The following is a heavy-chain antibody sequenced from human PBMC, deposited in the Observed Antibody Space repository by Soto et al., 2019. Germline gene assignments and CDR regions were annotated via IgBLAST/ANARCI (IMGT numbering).Heavy chain of an antibody. J-gene: IGHJ5*02. CDR3: AKDIVRPIAAPAGWFDP. CDR1: EFTFRSYA. Sequence: PAGSLRLSWSAAEFTFRSYALGWIRQAPGKGLEWVSAISGRGGGTYYADSVNGRFTISTDKSKNTLYLQMNSRRAEDTAVCCCAKDIVRPIAAPAGWFDPWGQGTVVTVSA. V-gene: IGHV3-23*01. D-gene: IGHD6-6*01. CDR2: ISGRGGGT.